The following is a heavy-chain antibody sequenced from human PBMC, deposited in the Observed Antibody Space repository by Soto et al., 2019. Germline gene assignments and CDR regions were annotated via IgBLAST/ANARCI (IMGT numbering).Heavy chain of an antibody. CDR3: ARVRTEYAGLDY. D-gene: IGHD2-2*01. Sequence: SETLSLTCAVYGGSFSGYYWSWIRQPPGKGLEWIGEINHSGSTNYNPSLKSRVTISVDTSKNQFSLKLSSVTAADTAVYYCARVRTEYAGLDYWGQGTLVTVSS. CDR2: INHSGST. CDR1: GGSFSGYY. J-gene: IGHJ4*02. V-gene: IGHV4-34*01.